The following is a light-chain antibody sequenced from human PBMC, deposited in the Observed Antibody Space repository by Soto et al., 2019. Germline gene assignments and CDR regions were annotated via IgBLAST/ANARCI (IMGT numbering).Light chain of an antibody. CDR2: DAS. V-gene: IGKV3-11*01. Sequence: EIVLTQSPATLSLSPGERATFSCRASQSVSSDLVWYQQKPGQAPRLLIYDASNRATGVPARFSGSGSGTDFTLTISSLEPEDVATYYFQQRGTFGQGTKVEIK. CDR1: QSVSSD. J-gene: IGKJ1*01. CDR3: QQRGT.